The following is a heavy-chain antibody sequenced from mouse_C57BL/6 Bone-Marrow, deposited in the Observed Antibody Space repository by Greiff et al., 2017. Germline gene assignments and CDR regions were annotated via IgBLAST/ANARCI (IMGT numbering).Heavy chain of an antibody. D-gene: IGHD2-4*01. V-gene: IGHV1-69*01. CDR2: IDPSDSYT. Sequence: VQLQQSGAELVMPGASVKLSCKASGYTFTSYWMHWVKQRPGQGLEWIGEIDPSDSYTNYNQKFKGKSTLTVDKSSSTAYMQLSSLTSEDSAVYYCAREVLYYDYDYWYFDVWGTGTTVTVSS. J-gene: IGHJ1*03. CDR3: AREVLYYDYDYWYFDV. CDR1: GYTFTSYW.